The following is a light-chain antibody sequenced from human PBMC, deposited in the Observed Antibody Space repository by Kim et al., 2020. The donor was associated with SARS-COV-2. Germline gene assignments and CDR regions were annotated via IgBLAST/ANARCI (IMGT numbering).Light chain of an antibody. CDR3: LLFFGGSYV. J-gene: IGLJ1*01. Sequence: PGWTVTLTCASSAGAVTTTFYSSWFQQKPGQAPRPLIFGTTNKHSWTPARFSGSLLGGKAALTLSGVQAEDEADYYCLLFFGGSYVFGSGTKVTVL. CDR1: AGAVTTTFY. CDR2: GTT. V-gene: IGLV7-43*01.